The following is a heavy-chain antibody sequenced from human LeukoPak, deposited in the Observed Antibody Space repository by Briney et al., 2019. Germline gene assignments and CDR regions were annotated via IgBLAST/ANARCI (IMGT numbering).Heavy chain of an antibody. CDR3: AKGAEIAVAGTGRYYYYYMDV. CDR1: GFTFSSYS. D-gene: IGHD6-19*01. CDR2: ISGSGGST. J-gene: IGHJ6*03. V-gene: IGHV3-23*01. Sequence: PGGSLRLSCAASGFTFSSYSMNWIRRAPGKGPEWVSAISGSGGSTYYADSVKGRFTISRDNSKNTLYLQMNSLRAEDTAVYYCAKGAEIAVAGTGRYYYYYMDVWGKGTTVTVSS.